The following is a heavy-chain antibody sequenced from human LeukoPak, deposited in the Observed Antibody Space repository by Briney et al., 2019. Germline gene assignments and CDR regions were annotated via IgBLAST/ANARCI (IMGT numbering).Heavy chain of an antibody. CDR2: IIPIFGTA. D-gene: IGHD2-2*02. CDR1: GGTFSSYA. V-gene: IGHV1-69*05. Sequence: GASVKVSCKASGGTFSSYAISWVRQAPGQGLEWMGGIIPIFGTANYAQKFQGRVTITTDESTSTAYMELSSLRSEDTAVYYCATRPMEAGCSSTSCYTDYYYYYMDVWGKGTTVTVSS. J-gene: IGHJ6*03. CDR3: ATRPMEAGCSSTSCYTDYYYYYMDV.